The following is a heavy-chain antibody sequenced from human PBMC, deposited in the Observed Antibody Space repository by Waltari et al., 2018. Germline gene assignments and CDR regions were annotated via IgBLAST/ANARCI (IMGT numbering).Heavy chain of an antibody. D-gene: IGHD2-15*01. CDR2: IKPRSGGT. Sequence: QVQLVQSGAEVKNPGASVKVSCKASGYIFTAFFLHWIRQAPGQGFEWLGRIKPRSGGTNVAQKFQGIVKVTADKSTSTAYMELISLRSEDTAVYYCAGVLRTGFYYYYMDVWGKGTTVTVSS. J-gene: IGHJ6*03. CDR3: AGVLRTGFYYYYMDV. CDR1: GYIFTAFF. V-gene: IGHV1-2*06.